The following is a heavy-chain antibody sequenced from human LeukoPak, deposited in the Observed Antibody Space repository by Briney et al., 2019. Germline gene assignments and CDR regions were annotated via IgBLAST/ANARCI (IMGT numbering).Heavy chain of an antibody. Sequence: SEILTMTCSVAGGFISGYYWSWIRQSPRQGLLWLRQIDYIGITNYNPSLKSRVTISVDMSKNQFSLKLNSVTAADTALYYCARHFTYYYDSSGYPRDIFDIWGQGTMVTVSS. CDR2: IDYIGIT. D-gene: IGHD3-22*01. J-gene: IGHJ3*02. CDR3: ARHFTYYYDSSGYPRDIFDI. V-gene: IGHV4-59*08. CDR1: GGFISGYY.